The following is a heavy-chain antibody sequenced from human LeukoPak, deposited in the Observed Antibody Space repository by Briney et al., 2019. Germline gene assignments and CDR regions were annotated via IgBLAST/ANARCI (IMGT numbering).Heavy chain of an antibody. CDR3: VRYCNGGSCYRAAFDV. CDR1: GFTFDDYV. V-gene: IGHV3-9*01. D-gene: IGHD2-15*01. Sequence: GGSLRLSCAASGFTFDDYVMHWVRQAPGKGLEWVSGVSWNSAIIGYADSVRGRFTISRDNSKNTLYLQMDSLRAEDTAVYYCVRYCNGGSCYRAAFDVWGPGTMVTVSS. CDR2: VSWNSAII. J-gene: IGHJ3*01.